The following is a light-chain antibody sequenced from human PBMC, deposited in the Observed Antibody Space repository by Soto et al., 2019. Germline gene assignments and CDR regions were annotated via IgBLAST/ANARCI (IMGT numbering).Light chain of an antibody. CDR3: QQYESYSWT. J-gene: IGKJ1*01. CDR2: DAS. V-gene: IGKV1-5*01. CDR1: QSIKTW. Sequence: GDRVTITYRASQSIKTWLAWYQRKPGRAPNLLIYDASSLQSGVPSRFSGSGSGTEFTLTISSLQPDDSATYYCQQYESYSWTFGQGTKVEIK.